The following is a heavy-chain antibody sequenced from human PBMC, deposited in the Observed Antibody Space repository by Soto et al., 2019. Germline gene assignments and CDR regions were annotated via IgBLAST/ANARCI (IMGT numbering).Heavy chain of an antibody. CDR3: AREEYYYGSGAFFDY. V-gene: IGHV1-69*08. CDR1: GGTFSSYT. D-gene: IGHD3-10*01. J-gene: IGHJ4*02. Sequence: QVQLVQSGAEVKKPGSSVKVSCKASGGTFSSYTISWVRQAPGQGLEWMGRIIPILGIANYAQKFQGRVTITADKSTRTAYRELSSLRSEDTAVYYCAREEYYYGSGAFFDYWGQGTLVTVSS. CDR2: IIPILGIA.